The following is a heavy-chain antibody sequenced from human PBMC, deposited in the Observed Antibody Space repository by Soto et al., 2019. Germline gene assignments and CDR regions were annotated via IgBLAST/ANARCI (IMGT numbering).Heavy chain of an antibody. D-gene: IGHD3-3*02. CDR2: IMPVFPTP. CDR1: GGTFRTSA. CDR3: ARDKDRQQLGGNYYYIMDV. Sequence: QVQLVQSGAEVKKPGSSVKVSCKTSGGTFRTSAISWVRQDPGQGLEWMGGIMPVFPTPDYAQKFQGRVTITADESTSTAYMELSSLRSEHTAVYYCARDKDRQQLGGNYYYIMDVWGQGTMVTVSS. V-gene: IGHV1-69*12. J-gene: IGHJ6*01.